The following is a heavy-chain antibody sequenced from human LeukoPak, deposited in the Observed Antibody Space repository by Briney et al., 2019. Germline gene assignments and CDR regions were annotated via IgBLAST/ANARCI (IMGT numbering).Heavy chain of an antibody. CDR2: TYYRSKWYN. D-gene: IGHD3-10*01. CDR1: GDSVSSNSAA. CDR3: ARELYGSGSYGPRSIPRNYYMDV. J-gene: IGHJ6*03. Sequence: SQTLSLTCAISGDSVSSNSAAWNWIRQSPSRGLEWLGRTYYRSKWYNDYAVSVKSRITINPDTSKNQFSLQLNSVTPEDTAVYYCARELYGSGSYGPRSIPRNYYMDVWGKGTTVTVSS. V-gene: IGHV6-1*01.